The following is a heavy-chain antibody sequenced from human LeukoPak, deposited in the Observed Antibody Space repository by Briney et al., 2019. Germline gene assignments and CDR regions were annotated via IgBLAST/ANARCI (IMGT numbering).Heavy chain of an antibody. V-gene: IGHV1-18*01. CDR1: GYTFTSYG. J-gene: IGHJ5*02. CDR2: ISAYNGNT. Sequence: ASVKVSCKASGYTFTSYGISWVRQAPGQGLEWMGWISAYNGNTNYAQKLQGRVTMTTDTSTSTAYMELRNLRSDDTAVYYCARIPIVVVVAAVGSYWFDPWGQGTLVTVSS. CDR3: ARIPIVVVVAAVGSYWFDP. D-gene: IGHD2-15*01.